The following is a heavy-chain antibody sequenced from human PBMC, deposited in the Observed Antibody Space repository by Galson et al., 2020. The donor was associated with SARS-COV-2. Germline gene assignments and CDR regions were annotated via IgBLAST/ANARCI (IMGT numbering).Heavy chain of an antibody. CDR2: ISSSRSYT. V-gene: IGHV3-11*03. CDR1: GLTFSDYY. Sequence: GESLKISCAASGLTFSDYYMSWIRQATGKGLEWVSYISSSRSYTNYADSVKGQFTISRDNAKNSLYLQMNSLRAEDTAVYYCARSDCSSTSCYGYGGFDYWGQGTLVTVSS. J-gene: IGHJ4*02. D-gene: IGHD2-2*01. CDR3: ARSDCSSTSCYGYGGFDY.